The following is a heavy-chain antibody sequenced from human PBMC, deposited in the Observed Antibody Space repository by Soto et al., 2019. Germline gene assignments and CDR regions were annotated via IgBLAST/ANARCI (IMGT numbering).Heavy chain of an antibody. CDR1: GFSFGDYG. CDR3: TRALGSGSGTATFQH. D-gene: IGHD3-10*01. J-gene: IGHJ1*01. Sequence: EVQLVESGGGLVQPGRSLRLSCTASGFSFGDYGMNWFRQAPGKGLEWVGFIRSTSSGGTTEYAASVKGRFTVSRDDSKSIAYLQMNSLKTEDTAVYYCTRALGSGSGTATFQHWGQGSLVTVSS. V-gene: IGHV3-49*03. CDR2: IRSTSSGGTT.